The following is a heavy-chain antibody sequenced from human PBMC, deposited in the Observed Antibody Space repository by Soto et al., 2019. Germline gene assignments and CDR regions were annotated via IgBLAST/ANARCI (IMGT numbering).Heavy chain of an antibody. D-gene: IGHD1-20*01. J-gene: IGHJ4*02. Sequence: GGSLRLSCAASGFNFSDYCMTWIRQAPGKGLEWVSYISSSGTYTNYADSVKGRFTISRDNAKNSVYLQMNSLSAEDTAVYYCARDKITGILDYWGQGTLVTVSS. V-gene: IGHV3-11*05. CDR3: ARDKITGILDY. CDR1: GFNFSDYC. CDR2: ISSSGTYT.